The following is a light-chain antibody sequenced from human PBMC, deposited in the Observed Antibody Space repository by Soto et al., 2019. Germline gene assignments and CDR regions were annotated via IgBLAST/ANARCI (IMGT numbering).Light chain of an antibody. CDR1: QSVDSTY. J-gene: IGKJ1*01. CDR3: QYYDSFRT. CDR2: GAS. Sequence: EIVLTQSPGTLSLSPGERATLSCRASQSVDSTYLTWHPQKPGQAPSLLIYGASGRATGIPDRLSGSGSGTDFTLTISRMEPEDFAVYFCQYYDSFRTFGQGTKVDIK. V-gene: IGKV3-20*01.